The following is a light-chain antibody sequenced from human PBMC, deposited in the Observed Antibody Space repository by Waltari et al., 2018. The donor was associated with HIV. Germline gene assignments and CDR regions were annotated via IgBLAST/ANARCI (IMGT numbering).Light chain of an antibody. Sequence: QSVPTRPPSASGTPGQTVTISCSGSTSNIGRHDVYWYQQFPGTAPRLVIHRNYQRPSGVPDRFSGSKSGTSASLTISWLRSDDEAEYYCAAWDDRWTSVVFGGGTKLTVL. CDR3: AAWDDRWTSVV. CDR2: RNY. CDR1: TSNIGRHD. V-gene: IGLV1-47*01. J-gene: IGLJ2*01.